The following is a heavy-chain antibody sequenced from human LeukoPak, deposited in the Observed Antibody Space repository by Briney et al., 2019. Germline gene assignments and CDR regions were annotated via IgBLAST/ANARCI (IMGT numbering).Heavy chain of an antibody. D-gene: IGHD4-17*01. CDR1: GGTFSSYA. Sequence: SVKVSCKASGGTFSSYAISWVRQAPGQGLEWMGGIIPIFGTANYAQKFQGRVTITADESTSTAYMELSSLRSEDTAVYYCARVGAQRDYDFDYWGQGTLVTVSS. J-gene: IGHJ4*02. CDR3: ARVGAQRDYDFDY. V-gene: IGHV1-69*01. CDR2: IIPIFGTA.